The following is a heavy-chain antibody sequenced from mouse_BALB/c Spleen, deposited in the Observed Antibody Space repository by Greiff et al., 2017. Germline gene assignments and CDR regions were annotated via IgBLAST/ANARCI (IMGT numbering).Heavy chain of an antibody. J-gene: IGHJ3*01. V-gene: IGHV5-12-1*01. Sequence: EVMLVESGGGLVKPGGSLKLSCAASGFAFSSYDLSWVRQTPEKRLEWVAYISSGGGSTYYPDTVKGRFTISRDNARNTLYLQMSSLRSEDTAMYRHARERVRHGSSYRFAYWGQGTLVTVS. CDR1: GFAFSSYD. CDR3: ARERVRHGSSYRFAY. CDR2: ISSGGGST. D-gene: IGHD1-1*01.